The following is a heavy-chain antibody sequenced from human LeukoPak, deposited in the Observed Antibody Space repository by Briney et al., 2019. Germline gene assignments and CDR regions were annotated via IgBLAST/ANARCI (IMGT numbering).Heavy chain of an antibody. V-gene: IGHV3-23*01. CDR2: ISGSGSST. CDR1: GFTFSSYA. J-gene: IGHJ4*02. CDR3: ANHSDTAMVYAY. Sequence: GGSLRLSCAASGFTFSSYAMSWVRQAPGKGLEWVSGISGSGSSTYYADSVKGRLTISRDNSKNTLNLQMNSLRAEDTAVYYCANHSDTAMVYAYWGQGTLVTVSS. D-gene: IGHD5-18*01.